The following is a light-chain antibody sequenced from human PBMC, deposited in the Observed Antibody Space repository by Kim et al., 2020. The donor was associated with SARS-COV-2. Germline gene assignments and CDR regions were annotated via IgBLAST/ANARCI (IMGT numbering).Light chain of an antibody. CDR1: SSDVGGYNH. Sequence: PGQSITISCTGTSSDVGGYNHVSWYQQHPGKAPKLMIYDVSNRPSGVSNRFSGSKSGNTASLTISGLQAEDEADYYCSSYTSSSTVFGGGTQLTVL. CDR2: DVS. V-gene: IGLV2-14*03. J-gene: IGLJ3*02. CDR3: SSYTSSSTV.